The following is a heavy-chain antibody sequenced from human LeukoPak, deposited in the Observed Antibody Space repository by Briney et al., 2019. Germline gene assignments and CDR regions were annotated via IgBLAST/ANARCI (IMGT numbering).Heavy chain of an antibody. CDR3: ARNRGSSWYSYYGMDV. CDR1: GFTVSSNY. CDR2: IYSGGST. Sequence: GGSLRLSCAASGFTVSSNYMSWVRQAPGKGLEWVSVIYSGGSTYYADSVKGRFTISRDNSKNTLYLQMNSLRAEDTAVCYCARNRGSSWYSYYGMDVWGQGTTVTASS. D-gene: IGHD6-13*01. J-gene: IGHJ6*02. V-gene: IGHV3-66*01.